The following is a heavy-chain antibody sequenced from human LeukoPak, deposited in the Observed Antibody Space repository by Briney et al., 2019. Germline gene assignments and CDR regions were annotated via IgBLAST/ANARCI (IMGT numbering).Heavy chain of an antibody. CDR1: GGTFSSYA. D-gene: IGHD5-18*01. V-gene: IGHV1-69*04. Sequence: GASVKVSCKAPGGTFSSYAISWVRQAPGQGLEWMGRIIPILGIANYAQKFQGRVTITADKSTSTAYMELSSLRSEDTAVYYCARSQGYSYGGDWGQGTLVTVSS. J-gene: IGHJ4*02. CDR2: IIPILGIA. CDR3: ARSQGYSYGGD.